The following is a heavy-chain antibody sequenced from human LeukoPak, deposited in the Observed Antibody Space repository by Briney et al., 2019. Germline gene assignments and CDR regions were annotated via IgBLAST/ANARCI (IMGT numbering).Heavy chain of an antibody. CDR2: MNPNSGNT. D-gene: IGHD6-19*01. Sequence: GASVKVSCKASGYTFTSYDINWVRQATGQGLEWMGWMNPNSGNTGYAQKFQGRVTMTRNTSISTAYMELSSLRSEDTAVYYCARGGYSSGWYVVDAFDIWGQGTMFTVSS. V-gene: IGHV1-8*01. CDR3: ARGGYSSGWYVVDAFDI. J-gene: IGHJ3*02. CDR1: GYTFTSYD.